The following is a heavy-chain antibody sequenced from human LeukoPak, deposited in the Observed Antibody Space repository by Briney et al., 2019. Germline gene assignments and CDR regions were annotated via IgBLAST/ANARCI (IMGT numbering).Heavy chain of an antibody. V-gene: IGHV3-53*01. CDR1: GLTVSSNS. D-gene: IGHD3-22*01. CDR3: ARGLGYDSSGYYYNRAHAFDI. CDR2: IYSDNT. J-gene: IGHJ3*02. Sequence: PGGSLRLSCTVSGLTVSSNSMSWARQAPGKVLEWVSFIYSDNTHYSDSVKGRFTISRDNSKNTLYLQMNSLRAEDTAVYYCARGLGYDSSGYYYNRAHAFDIWGQGTMVTVSS.